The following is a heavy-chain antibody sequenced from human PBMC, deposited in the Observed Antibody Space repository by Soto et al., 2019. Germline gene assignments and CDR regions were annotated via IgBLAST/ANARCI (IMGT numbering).Heavy chain of an antibody. Sequence: GGSLRLSCAASGFTFSSYSMNWVRQAPGKGLEWVSSISSSSSYIYYADSVKGRFTISRDNAKNSLYLQMNSLRAEDTAVYYCAWGGGDYVPFQHWGQGTLVTVSS. CDR1: GFTFSSYS. V-gene: IGHV3-21*01. D-gene: IGHD4-17*01. CDR2: ISSSSSYI. J-gene: IGHJ1*01. CDR3: AWGGGDYVPFQH.